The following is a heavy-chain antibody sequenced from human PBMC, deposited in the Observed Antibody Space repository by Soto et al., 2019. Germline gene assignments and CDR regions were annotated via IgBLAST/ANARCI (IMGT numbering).Heavy chain of an antibody. V-gene: IGHV1-18*01. CDR2: ISAYNGNT. CDR3: ARAYYDFWSGYYTGTSSGYYYYYGMDV. CDR1: DYTFTNYG. D-gene: IGHD3-3*01. J-gene: IGHJ6*02. Sequence: ASVKVSCKASDYTFTNYGISWVRQAPGQGLEWMGWISAYNGNTNYAQKLQGRVTMTTDTSTSTAYMELRSLRSDDTAVYYCARAYYDFWSGYYTGTSSGYYYYYGMDVGGQGTTVTVSS.